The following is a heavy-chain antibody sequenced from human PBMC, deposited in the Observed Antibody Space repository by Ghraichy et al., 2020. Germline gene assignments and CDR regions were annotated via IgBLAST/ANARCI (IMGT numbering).Heavy chain of an antibody. CDR2: VWNDGNKK. CDR3: AKDPGFIQYGYYMDV. CDR1: GFTFSYYG. J-gene: IGHJ6*03. Sequence: LSLTCAASGFTFSYYGMHWVRQAPGKGLEWVAFVWNDGNKKYHADSVKGRFTISRDNSKNTLYLQMNSLRVEDTAVYYCAKDPGFIQYGYYMDVWGKGTTVTVSS. V-gene: IGHV3-30*02. D-gene: IGHD3-10*01.